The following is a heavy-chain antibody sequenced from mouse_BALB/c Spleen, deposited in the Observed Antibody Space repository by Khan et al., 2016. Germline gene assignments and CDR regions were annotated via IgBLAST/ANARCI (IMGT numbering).Heavy chain of an antibody. Sequence: QVQLKQSGAELARPGASVKMSCKASGYTFTSYTMHWVKQGPGQGLEWIGYVIPSNAYTNYNQKFKDKATLTADNSSSTAYMQLSSLTSEDSAVYYCAREGWLLGYFDYWGQGTTLTVSS. V-gene: IGHV1-4*01. CDR1: GYTFTSYT. CDR2: VIPSNAYT. J-gene: IGHJ2*01. D-gene: IGHD2-3*01. CDR3: AREGWLLGYFDY.